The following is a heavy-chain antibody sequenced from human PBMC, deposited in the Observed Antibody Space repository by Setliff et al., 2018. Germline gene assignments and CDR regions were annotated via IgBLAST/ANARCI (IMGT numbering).Heavy chain of an antibody. V-gene: IGHV4-59*01. CDR3: ARGNNWEPDAFDV. CDR1: GGSISSYY. CDR2: IYYSGST. D-gene: IGHD1-20*01. J-gene: IGHJ3*01. Sequence: TSETLSLTCTVSGGSISSYYWSWIRQPPGKGLEWIAYIYYSGSTNYNPSLKSRVTISVDTSKNQFSLKLSSVTAADTAVYYCARGNNWEPDAFDVWGQGTMGTVSS.